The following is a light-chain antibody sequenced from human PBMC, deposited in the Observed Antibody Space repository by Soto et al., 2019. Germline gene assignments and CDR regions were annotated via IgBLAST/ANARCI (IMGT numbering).Light chain of an antibody. J-gene: IGKJ1*01. Sequence: DIQMTQSPSTLSPSVGDRVTITCRASQSISSWLAWYQQRPGKAPKLLIYKASTLESGVPSRFSGGGSGTEFTLTISSLQPDDSATYYCQHYSRYPVTFGQGTKVEIK. CDR3: QHYSRYPVT. CDR1: QSISSW. CDR2: KAS. V-gene: IGKV1-5*03.